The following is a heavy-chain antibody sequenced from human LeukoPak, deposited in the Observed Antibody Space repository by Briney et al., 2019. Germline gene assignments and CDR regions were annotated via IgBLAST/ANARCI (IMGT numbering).Heavy chain of an antibody. Sequence: ASVKVSCKASGYTFIGYYMHWVRQAPGQGLEWMAWINPNSGGTNCAQKFQGRVTMTRDTSISTAYMELSRLRSDDTAVYYCARDDRITMVEGGPYYFDYWGQGTLVTVSS. D-gene: IGHD3-10*01. CDR3: ARDDRITMVEGGPYYFDY. CDR1: GYTFIGYY. J-gene: IGHJ4*02. CDR2: INPNSGGT. V-gene: IGHV1-2*02.